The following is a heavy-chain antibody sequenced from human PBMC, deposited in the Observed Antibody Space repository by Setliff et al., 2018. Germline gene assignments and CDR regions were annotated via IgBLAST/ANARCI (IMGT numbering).Heavy chain of an antibody. V-gene: IGHV1-18*01. CDR2: ISAYSGKA. CDR1: GYTFSDYG. Sequence: ASVKVSCKASGYTFSDYGITWVRQAPGQGLEWMGWISAYSGKAYYAQKLQDRATMTTDTSTGTAYMELGSLTSDDTAIYYCARITFYVSSGYYYAPDYWGPGTLVTVSS. CDR3: ARITFYVSSGYYYAPDY. J-gene: IGHJ4*02. D-gene: IGHD3-22*01.